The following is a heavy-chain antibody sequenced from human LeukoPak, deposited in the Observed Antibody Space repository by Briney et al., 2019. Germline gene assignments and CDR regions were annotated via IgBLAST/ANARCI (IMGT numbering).Heavy chain of an antibody. J-gene: IGHJ4*02. Sequence: GTLSLTCAVSGGSISSSNWWSWVRQPPGKGLEWVSYISSSYNTIYYRDSVQGRFIISRDNAKNSLSLQMNSLRAEDSGIYYCARATSDSSGYPVSDFWGQGTLVTVSS. V-gene: IGHV3-48*04. CDR2: ISSSYNTI. CDR1: GGSISSSN. D-gene: IGHD3-22*01. CDR3: ARATSDSSGYPVSDF.